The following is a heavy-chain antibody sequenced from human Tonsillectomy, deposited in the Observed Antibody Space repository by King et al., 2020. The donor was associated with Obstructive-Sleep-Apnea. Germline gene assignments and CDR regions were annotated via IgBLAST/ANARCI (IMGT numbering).Heavy chain of an antibody. CDR3: ARGNTAMVPFDY. CDR1: GFTFSSYD. V-gene: IGHV3-13*04. CDR2: IGTAGDT. Sequence: VQLVESGGGLVQPGGSLRLSCAASGFTFSSYDMHWVRQATGKGLEWVSAIGTAGDTYYPGSVKGRFPISRENAKNSLYPQMNSLRAGDTAVYYCARGNTAMVPFDYWGQGTLVTVSS. J-gene: IGHJ4*02. D-gene: IGHD5-18*01.